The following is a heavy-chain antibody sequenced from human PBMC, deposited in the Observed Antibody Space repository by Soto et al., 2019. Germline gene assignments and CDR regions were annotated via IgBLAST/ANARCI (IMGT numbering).Heavy chain of an antibody. J-gene: IGHJ4*02. D-gene: IGHD6-13*01. CDR3: AKHPLPSSYSSSWYSHYYFDY. Sequence: GGSLRLSCAASGFTFSSYAMSWVRQAPGKGLEWVSAISGSGGSTYYADSVKGRFTISRDNSKNTLYLQMNSLRAEDTAVYYCAKHPLPSSYSSSWYSHYYFDYWGQGTLVTVSS. V-gene: IGHV3-23*01. CDR1: GFTFSSYA. CDR2: ISGSGGST.